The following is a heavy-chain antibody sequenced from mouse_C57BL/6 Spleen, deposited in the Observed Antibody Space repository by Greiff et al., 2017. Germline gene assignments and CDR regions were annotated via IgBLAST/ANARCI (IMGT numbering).Heavy chain of an antibody. Sequence: VQLQQPGAELVRPGTSVKLSCKASGYTFTSYWMHWVKQRPGQGLDWIGVIDPSDSYTNYNPKFKGKATLTVNTASSTAYMQLSILTSEDSAVYYCARGDPLAWFAYWGQGTLVTVSA. CDR3: ARGDPLAWFAY. CDR1: GYTFTSYW. V-gene: IGHV1-59*01. J-gene: IGHJ3*01. CDR2: IDPSDSYT.